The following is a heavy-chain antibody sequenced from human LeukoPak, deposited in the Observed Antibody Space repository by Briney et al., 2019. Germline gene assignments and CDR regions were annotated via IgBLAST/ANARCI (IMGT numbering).Heavy chain of an antibody. J-gene: IGHJ4*02. D-gene: IGHD6-6*01. CDR1: GGSISSSSYY. V-gene: IGHV4-39*07. CDR2: IYYSGNT. Sequence: SETLSLTCTVSGGSISSSSYYWGWIRQPPGKGLEWIGSIYYSGNTYHNPSLKSRVTIAVDTSKNQFSLKVTSVTAADTAVYYCAREEYSPGRYSSDYWGQGILVTVSS. CDR3: AREEYSPGRYSSDY.